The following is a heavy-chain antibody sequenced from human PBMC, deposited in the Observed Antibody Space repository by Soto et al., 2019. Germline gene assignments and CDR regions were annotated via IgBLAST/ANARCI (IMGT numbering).Heavy chain of an antibody. J-gene: IGHJ6*02. Sequence: ASVKVSCKASGYTFTSYYMHWVRQAPGQGLEWMGWISAYNGNTNYAQKLQGRVTMTTDTSTSTAYVELRSLRSDDPAVYYCARGRDGYYYYGMDVWGQGTTVTVSS. CDR1: GYTFTSYY. CDR3: ARGRDGYYYYGMDV. CDR2: ISAYNGNT. V-gene: IGHV1-18*04.